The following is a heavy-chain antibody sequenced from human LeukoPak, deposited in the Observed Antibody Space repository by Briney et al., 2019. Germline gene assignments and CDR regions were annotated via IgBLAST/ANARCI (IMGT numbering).Heavy chain of an antibody. D-gene: IGHD6-13*01. V-gene: IGHV3-9*01. Sequence: GGSLRLSCAASGFTFSDAWMSWVRQAPGKGLERVSGISWNSGSIGYADSVKGRFTISRDNAKNSLYLQMNSLRAEDTALYYCAKGVGIAAAGSPFDYWGQGTLVTVSS. J-gene: IGHJ4*02. CDR1: GFTFSDAW. CDR2: ISWNSGSI. CDR3: AKGVGIAAAGSPFDY.